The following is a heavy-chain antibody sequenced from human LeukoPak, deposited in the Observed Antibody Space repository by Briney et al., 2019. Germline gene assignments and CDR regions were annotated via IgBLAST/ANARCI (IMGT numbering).Heavy chain of an antibody. V-gene: IGHV1-18*01. CDR3: AREGDYEDYYYGMDV. CDR1: GYTFTSYG. J-gene: IGHJ6*02. D-gene: IGHD4-17*01. CDR2: ISAYNGNT. Sequence: ASVKVSCKASGYTFTSYGISWVRQAPGQGLEWMGWISAYNGNTNYAQKLQGRVTMTTDTSTSTAYMELRSLRSDDTAVYYCAREGDYEDYYYGMDVCGQGTTVTVSS.